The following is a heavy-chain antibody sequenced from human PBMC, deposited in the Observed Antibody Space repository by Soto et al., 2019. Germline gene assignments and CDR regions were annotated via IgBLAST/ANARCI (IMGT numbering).Heavy chain of an antibody. J-gene: IGHJ6*02. CDR3: AKDQSAAHGMDV. Sequence: VQLVESGGLAVQPGGSLRLSCAASGFNFEDYTMHWVRQAPGKGLEWVALISWDASSSEYAASVKGRFTVSRDNSKGSLSLQLTNLRIEDTALYYCAKDQSAAHGMDVWGRGTTVSVSS. CDR1: GFNFEDYT. CDR2: ISWDASSS. D-gene: IGHD2-15*01. V-gene: IGHV3-43*01.